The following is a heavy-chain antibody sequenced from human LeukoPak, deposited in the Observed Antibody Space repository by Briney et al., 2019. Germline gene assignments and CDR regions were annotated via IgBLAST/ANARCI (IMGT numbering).Heavy chain of an antibody. Sequence: ASVKVSCKASGYTFTGYYMHWVRQAPGQGLEWMGWINPNSGGTNYAQKFQGRVTMTRDTSISTAYMELSRLRSDDPAVYYCAREKKYSSSFNFDYWGQGTLVTVSS. V-gene: IGHV1-2*02. D-gene: IGHD6-6*01. CDR2: INPNSGGT. CDR1: GYTFTGYY. J-gene: IGHJ4*02. CDR3: AREKKYSSSFNFDY.